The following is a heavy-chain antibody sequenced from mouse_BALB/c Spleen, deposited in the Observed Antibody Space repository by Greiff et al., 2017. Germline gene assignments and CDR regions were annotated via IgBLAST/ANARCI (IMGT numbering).Heavy chain of an antibody. CDR1: GYTFTEYT. D-gene: IGHD2-14*01. J-gene: IGHJ3*01. CDR3: AMDYRYEAWFAY. CDR2: INPNNGGT. V-gene: IGHV1-18*01. Sequence: VQLKESGPELVKPGASVKISCKTSGYTFTEYTMHWVKQSHGKSLEWIGGINPNNGGTSYNQKFKGKATLTVDKSSSTAYMELRSLTSEDSAVYYCAMDYRYEAWFAYWGQGTLVTVSA.